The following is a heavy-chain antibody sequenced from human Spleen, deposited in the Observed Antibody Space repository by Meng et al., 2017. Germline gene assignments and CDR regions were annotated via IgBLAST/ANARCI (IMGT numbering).Heavy chain of an antibody. CDR1: GGSFSGYY. V-gene: IGHV4-34*01. CDR2: INHSGST. J-gene: IGHJ4*02. Sequence: QVQHHHGGSGLLQPSETLTLPGAVYGGSFSGYYWSWIRQPRGKGLEWIGEINHSGSTNYNPSLKSRVTISVDTSKNQFSLKLSSVTAADTAVYYCARGWGYCSSTSCYFLDYWGQGTLVTVSS. CDR3: ARGWGYCSSTSCYFLDY. D-gene: IGHD2-2*01.